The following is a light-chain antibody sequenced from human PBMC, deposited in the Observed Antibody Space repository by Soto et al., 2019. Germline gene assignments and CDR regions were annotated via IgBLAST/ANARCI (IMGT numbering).Light chain of an antibody. CDR3: QQSYSTPLT. CDR2: AAS. V-gene: IGKV1-39*01. J-gene: IGKJ4*01. CDR1: QSISSY. Sequence: DIQMPQSPSSLSASVGDRVTITCRASQSISSYLNWYQQKPGKAPKLLIYAASSLQSGVPSRFSGSGSGTDFTRTISSLQPADFATYYCQQSYSTPLTFGGGTKVEIK.